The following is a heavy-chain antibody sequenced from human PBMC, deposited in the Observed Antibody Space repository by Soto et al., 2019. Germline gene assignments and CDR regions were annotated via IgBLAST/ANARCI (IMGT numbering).Heavy chain of an antibody. V-gene: IGHV1-18*01. J-gene: IGHJ6*03. D-gene: IGHD4-4*01. CDR2: ISAYNGNT. Sequence: ASVKVSCKASGYTFTSYGISWVRQAPGQGLEWMGWISAYNGNTNYAQKLQGRVTMTTDTSTSTAYMELRSLRSDDTAVYYCARDTRNYDNYYYYMDVWGKGTTVTVSS. CDR3: ARDTRNYDNYYYYMDV. CDR1: GYTFTSYG.